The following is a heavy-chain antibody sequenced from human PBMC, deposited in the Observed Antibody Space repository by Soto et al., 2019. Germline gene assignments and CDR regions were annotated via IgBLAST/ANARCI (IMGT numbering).Heavy chain of an antibody. CDR3: VRGTAAARGLDY. V-gene: IGHV3-7*04. D-gene: IGHD6-13*01. CDR2: INQDGREK. CDR1: GFTFSSYW. Sequence: EVQLVESGGGLVQPGGSLRLSCAASGFTFSSYWMNWVRQAPGKGLEWVANINQDGREKYYVDSVNGRFTISRDSAKNSLFLQMSSLRVEDTAVYFCVRGTAAARGLDYWGQGTPVTVSS. J-gene: IGHJ4*02.